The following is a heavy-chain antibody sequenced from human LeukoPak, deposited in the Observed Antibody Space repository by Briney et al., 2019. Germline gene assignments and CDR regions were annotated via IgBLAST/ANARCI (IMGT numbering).Heavy chain of an antibody. CDR1: GFTFSDYY. J-gene: IGHJ3*02. Sequence: GGSLRLSCAASGFTFSDYYMSWIRQAPGKGLEWVSYISGSGTTIYFADSVKGRFTISRDNSKNTLYLQMNSLRAEDTAVYYCARYWGPYSPKSDAFDIWGQGTMVTVSS. CDR3: ARYWGPYSPKSDAFDI. D-gene: IGHD7-27*01. V-gene: IGHV3-11*04. CDR2: ISGSGTTI.